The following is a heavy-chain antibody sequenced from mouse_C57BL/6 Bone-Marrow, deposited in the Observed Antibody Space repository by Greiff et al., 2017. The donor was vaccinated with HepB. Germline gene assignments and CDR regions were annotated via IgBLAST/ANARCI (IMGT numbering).Heavy chain of an antibody. Sequence: VKVEESGEGLVKPGGSLKLSCAASGFTFSSYAMSWVRQTPEKRLEWVAYISSGGDYIYYADTVKGRFTISRDNARNTLYLQMSSLKSEDTAMYYCTRVYYGSWDWGQGTTLTVSS. CDR3: TRVYYGSWD. CDR2: ISSGGDYI. J-gene: IGHJ2*01. D-gene: IGHD1-1*01. V-gene: IGHV5S21*01. CDR1: GFTFSSYA.